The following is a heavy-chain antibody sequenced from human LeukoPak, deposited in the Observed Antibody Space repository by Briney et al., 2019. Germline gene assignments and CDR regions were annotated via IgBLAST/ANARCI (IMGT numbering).Heavy chain of an antibody. CDR3: AREGYDSRFDC. V-gene: IGHV3-20*04. CDR2: INWNGGST. CDR1: GLTFSSYG. D-gene: IGHD3-22*01. J-gene: IGHJ4*02. Sequence: PGRSLRLSCAASGLTFSSYGMSWVRQAPGKGLEWVSGINWNGGSTGYADSVKGRFTISRDNAKNSLYLQMNSLRAEDTALYYCAREGYDSRFDCWGQGTLVTVSS.